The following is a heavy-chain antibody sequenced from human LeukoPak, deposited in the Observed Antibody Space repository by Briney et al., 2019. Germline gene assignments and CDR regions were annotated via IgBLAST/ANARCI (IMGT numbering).Heavy chain of an antibody. CDR3: ARPAYSGSYPFDY. CDR1: GGSISSSGYY. D-gene: IGHD1-26*01. V-gene: IGHV4-39*01. Sequence: SGTLSLTCTVSGGSISSSGYYWGWIRQPPGKGLEWIGSIYYSGSTYYNPSLKSRVTISVDTSKNQFSLKLSSVTAADTAVYYCARPAYSGSYPFDYWGQGTLVTVSS. CDR2: IYYSGST. J-gene: IGHJ4*02.